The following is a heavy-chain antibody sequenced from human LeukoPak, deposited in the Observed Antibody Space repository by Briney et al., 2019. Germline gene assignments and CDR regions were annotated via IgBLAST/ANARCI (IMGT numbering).Heavy chain of an antibody. V-gene: IGHV3-49*04. D-gene: IGHD6-19*01. Sequence: GRSLRLSCRGSGFTFGDYAMTWVRQAPGKGLEWIGFIRSEEYGGTPDYATSVKGRFTISRENSKSIAYLQMNSLRTEDTGVYYCTRALSGWTGYSDFWGQGTRVTVSS. CDR3: TRALSGWTGYSDF. J-gene: IGHJ4*02. CDR2: IRSEEYGGTP. CDR1: GFTFGDYA.